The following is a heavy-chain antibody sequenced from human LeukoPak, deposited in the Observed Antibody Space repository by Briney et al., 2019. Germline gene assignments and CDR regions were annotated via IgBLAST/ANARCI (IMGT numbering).Heavy chain of an antibody. CDR2: LSDSATT. J-gene: IGHJ2*01. V-gene: IGHV4-4*07. CDR1: GGSISSYY. Sequence: SETLSLTCSLSGGSISSYYWNWIRQPAGKGLEWIGRLSDSATTDYNPSLKSRVTMSLDTSKSQFSLRLTSLTAADTAIYYCARGPLCRGGACYSYYYFDLWGRGTLVTVSS. D-gene: IGHD2-15*01. CDR3: ARGPLCRGGACYSYYYFDL.